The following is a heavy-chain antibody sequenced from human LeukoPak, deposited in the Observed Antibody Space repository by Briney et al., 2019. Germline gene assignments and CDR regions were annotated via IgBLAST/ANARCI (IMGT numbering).Heavy chain of an antibody. D-gene: IGHD3-22*01. J-gene: IGHJ4*02. CDR1: GFTVSNNY. Sequence: GGSLRLSCAASGFTVSNNYMSWVRQAPGKGLEWVSVIYSGGSTYYADSVKGRFTISRDNSKNTLYLQMNSLRADDTAVYYCARAIVVVDNFDYWGQGTLVTVSS. CDR2: IYSGGST. V-gene: IGHV3-53*01. CDR3: ARAIVVVDNFDY.